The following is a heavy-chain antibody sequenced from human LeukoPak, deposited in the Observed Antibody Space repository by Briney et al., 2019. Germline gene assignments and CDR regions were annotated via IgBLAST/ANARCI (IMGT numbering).Heavy chain of an antibody. Sequence: GGSLRLSCTASGYPFNSYAMSWARQAPGKGLEWVSAISGSGDTTYYADSVKGRFTISRDNAKNSLYLQMNSLRAEDTAVYYCAKDSMIVVVITFFDTWGQGTMVTVSS. CDR3: AKDSMIVVVITFFDT. D-gene: IGHD3-22*01. V-gene: IGHV3-23*01. CDR1: GYPFNSYA. J-gene: IGHJ5*01. CDR2: ISGSGDTT.